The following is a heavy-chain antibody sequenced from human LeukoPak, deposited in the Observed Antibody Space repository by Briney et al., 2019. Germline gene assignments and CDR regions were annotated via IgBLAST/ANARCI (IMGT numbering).Heavy chain of an antibody. CDR2: INPNNGGT. CDR1: GYTFTGYY. J-gene: IGHJ4*02. V-gene: IGHV1-2*02. D-gene: IGHD2-15*01. Sequence: GASVKVSCKASGYTFTGYYMHWLRQAPGQGLEWMGWINPNNGGTNYARRFQGRVTMTRDTSISTAYMELSRLRFDDTAVYYCASGPSLGTTHPYFDYWGQGTLVTVSS. CDR3: ASGPSLGTTHPYFDY.